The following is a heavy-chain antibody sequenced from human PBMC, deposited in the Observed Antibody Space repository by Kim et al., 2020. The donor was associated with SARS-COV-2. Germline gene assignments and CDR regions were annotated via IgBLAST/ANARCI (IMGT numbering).Heavy chain of an antibody. D-gene: IGHD3-10*01. CDR3: ARGGTLWFGGRSNWFDP. J-gene: IGHJ5*02. CDR2: INPNSGGT. V-gene: IGHV1-2*02. CDR1: GYTFTGYY. Sequence: ASVKVSCKASGYTFTGYYMHWVRQAPGQGLEWMGWINPNSGGTNYAQKFQGRVTMTRDTSISTAYMELSRLRSDDTAVYYCARGGTLWFGGRSNWFDPWGQGTLVTVSS.